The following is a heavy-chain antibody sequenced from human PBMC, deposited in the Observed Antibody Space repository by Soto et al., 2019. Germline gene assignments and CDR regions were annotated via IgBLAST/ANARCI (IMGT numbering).Heavy chain of an antibody. CDR1: GYSFTYRY. V-gene: IGHV1-45*02. D-gene: IGHD5-12*01. CDR3: ARGRGLDSGYDHNSRGSAFDI. CDR2: ITPFNGNT. Sequence: GASVKVSCTASGYSFTYRYLHWVRQAPGQALEWMGWITPFNGNTNYAQKFQDRVTITRDRSMSTAYMELSSLRSEDTAMYYCARGRGLDSGYDHNSRGSAFDIWGQGTMVTVSS. J-gene: IGHJ3*02.